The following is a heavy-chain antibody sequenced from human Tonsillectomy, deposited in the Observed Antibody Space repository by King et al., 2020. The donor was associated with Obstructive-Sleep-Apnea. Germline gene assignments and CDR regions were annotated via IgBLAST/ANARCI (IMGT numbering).Heavy chain of an antibody. CDR3: ARESYNSGWYGADYYYYGMDV. D-gene: IGHD6-19*01. CDR1: GGSITNYY. Sequence: QLQESGPGLLRPSETLSLTCTVSGGSITNYYWGWIRQPPGKGLELIGYIYYSGSTDYNPSLKSRVTISVDTSKNQFSLKLTSVTAADTAVYYCARESYNSGWYGADYYYYGMDVWGQGTTVTVSS. CDR2: IYYSGST. J-gene: IGHJ6*02. V-gene: IGHV4-59*01.